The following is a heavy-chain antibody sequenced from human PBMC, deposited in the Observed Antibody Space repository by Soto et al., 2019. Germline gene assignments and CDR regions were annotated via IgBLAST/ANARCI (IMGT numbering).Heavy chain of an antibody. V-gene: IGHV1-18*01. CDR1: GYTFNSFG. D-gene: IGHD3-3*01. CDR3: ARYFWSGRLPYHFDF. CDR2: ISGYNANT. J-gene: IGHJ4*02. Sequence: QVQLVQSGPEVKKPGASVKVSCKGSGYTFNSFGISWVRQAPGQGLEWMGWISGYNANTKYAQKFQGRVTMTTDTSTSTAYMELRSLRSDDTAVYYWARYFWSGRLPYHFDFWGQGPLVTVSS.